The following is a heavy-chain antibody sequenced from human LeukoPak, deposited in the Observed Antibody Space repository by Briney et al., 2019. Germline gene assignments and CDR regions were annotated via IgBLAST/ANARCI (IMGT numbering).Heavy chain of an antibody. J-gene: IGHJ4*02. V-gene: IGHV3-30*02. CDR1: GFTFSSYG. CDR2: IRYDGSNK. Sequence: GGSLRLSCAASGFTFSSYGMHWARQAPGKGLEWVAFIRYDGSNKYYADSVKGRFTISRDNSKNTLYLQMNSLRAEDTAVYYCAKLFSSSWYLWGQGTLVTVSS. D-gene: IGHD6-13*01. CDR3: AKLFSSSWYL.